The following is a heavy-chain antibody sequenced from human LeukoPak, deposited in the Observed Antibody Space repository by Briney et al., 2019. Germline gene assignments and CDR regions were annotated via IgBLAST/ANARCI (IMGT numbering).Heavy chain of an antibody. Sequence: GASVKVSCKASGGTFSSYAISWVRQAPGQGLEWMGGIIPIFGTANYAQKFQGRVTITADESTSTAYMELSSLRPEDTAVYYCARVRVAAAGRFDYWGQGTLVTVSS. CDR3: ARVRVAAAGRFDY. CDR1: GGTFSSYA. D-gene: IGHD6-13*01. V-gene: IGHV1-69*13. J-gene: IGHJ4*02. CDR2: IIPIFGTA.